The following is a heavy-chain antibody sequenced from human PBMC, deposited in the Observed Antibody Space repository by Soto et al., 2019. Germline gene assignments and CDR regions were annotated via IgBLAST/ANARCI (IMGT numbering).Heavy chain of an antibody. D-gene: IGHD6-25*01. Sequence: SETLSLTCTVSGGSISSGGYYWSWIRQHPGKGLEWIGYIYYSGSTYYNPSLKSRVTISVDTSKNQFSLKLSSVTAADTAVYYCARYGGYGYYFDYWGQGTLVTVSS. CDR3: ARYGGYGYYFDY. J-gene: IGHJ4*02. V-gene: IGHV4-31*03. CDR1: GGSISSGGYY. CDR2: IYYSGST.